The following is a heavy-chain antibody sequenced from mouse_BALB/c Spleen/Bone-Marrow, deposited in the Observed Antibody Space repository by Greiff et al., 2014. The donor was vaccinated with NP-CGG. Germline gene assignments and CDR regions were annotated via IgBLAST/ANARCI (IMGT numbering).Heavy chain of an antibody. CDR2: INPSNGGT. Sequence: QVHVKQSGAELVKPGASVKLSCKASGYSFTRYYMYWVKQRPGQGLEWIGEINPSNGGTNFNEKFKSKATLTVDKSSSTAYMQFSSLTSEDSAVYYCTRGNYGYWYFDVWGAGTTVTVSP. CDR1: GYSFTRYY. CDR3: TRGNYGYWYFDV. D-gene: IGHD1-1*01. J-gene: IGHJ1*01. V-gene: IGHV1S81*02.